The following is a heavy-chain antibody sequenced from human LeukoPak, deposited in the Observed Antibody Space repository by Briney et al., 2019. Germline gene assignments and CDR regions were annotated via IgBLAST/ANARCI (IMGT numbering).Heavy chain of an antibody. D-gene: IGHD1-26*01. CDR3: ARESIVGVLDY. CDR2: ISSSSSTI. J-gene: IGHJ4*02. CDR1: GFTLSGYS. V-gene: IGHV3-48*01. Sequence: PGGSLRLSCAASGFTLSGYSMNWVRQAPGKGLEWVSYISSSSSTIYYADSVKGRFTISRDNARNSLYLQMNSLRAEDTAVYYCARESIVGVLDYWGQGTLVTVSS.